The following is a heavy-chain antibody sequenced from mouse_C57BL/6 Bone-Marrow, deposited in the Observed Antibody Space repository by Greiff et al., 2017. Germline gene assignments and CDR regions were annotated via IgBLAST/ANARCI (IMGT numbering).Heavy chain of an antibody. V-gene: IGHV1-5*01. D-gene: IGHD2-4*01. Sequence: EVQLQQSGTVLARPGASVKMSCKTSGYTFTSYWMHWVKQRPGQGLEWIGAIYPGNSDTSYNQKFKGKAKLTAVTSASTAYMELSSLTNEDSAVYYCTRHFYYDYDWFAYWGQGTLVTVSA. J-gene: IGHJ3*01. CDR2: IYPGNSDT. CDR3: TRHFYYDYDWFAY. CDR1: GYTFTSYW.